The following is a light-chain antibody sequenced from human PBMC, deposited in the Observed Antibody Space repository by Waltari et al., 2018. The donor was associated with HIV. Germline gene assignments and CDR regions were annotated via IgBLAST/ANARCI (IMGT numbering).Light chain of an antibody. CDR3: AAWDDSLNGVV. Sequence: QSVLTQPPSVSEAPRQRVTISCSGSSSNIGNKAVNWYQQLPGKPPKLLIYYDDLLASGVSDRFSGSKSGTSASLAISGLQSEDESDYYCAAWDDSLNGVVFGGGTKLTVL. CDR2: YDD. J-gene: IGLJ2*01. V-gene: IGLV1-36*01. CDR1: SSNIGNKA.